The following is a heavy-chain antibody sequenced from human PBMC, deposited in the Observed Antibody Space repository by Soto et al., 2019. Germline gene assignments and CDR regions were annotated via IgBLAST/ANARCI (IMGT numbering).Heavy chain of an antibody. CDR1: GFTFSNYA. V-gene: IGHV3-23*01. CDR3: AIASVTAVTPFSPDY. J-gene: IGHJ4*02. CDR2: ISGSGGTT. Sequence: PGGSLRLSCAASGFTFSNYAMNWVRQAPGKGLEWVSAISGSGGTTYSADSVKGRFTISRDNTENTLYMQMNSLRTDDTAVYYCAIASVTAVTPFSPDYSGQGLFVTVSS. D-gene: IGHD4-17*01.